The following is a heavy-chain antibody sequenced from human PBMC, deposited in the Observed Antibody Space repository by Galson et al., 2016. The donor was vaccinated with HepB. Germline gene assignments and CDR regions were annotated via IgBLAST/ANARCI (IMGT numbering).Heavy chain of an antibody. V-gene: IGHV1-18*01. CDR1: GSTFTSYG. J-gene: IGHJ3*02. CDR3: ARDKGQQPDTFDI. CDR2: TSADNDDI. Sequence: SVKVSCKASGSTFTSYGISWVRQAPGQGLEWMGWTSADNDDINYAQKVQDRVIMTTDTSTSTVYMELRSLKSDDTAMYYCARDKGQQPDTFDIWGQGTMVTVSP. D-gene: IGHD6-13*01.